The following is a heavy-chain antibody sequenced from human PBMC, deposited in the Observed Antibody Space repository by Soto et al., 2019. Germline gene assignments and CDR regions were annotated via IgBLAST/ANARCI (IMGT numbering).Heavy chain of an antibody. J-gene: IGHJ4*02. CDR3: ANLYGDYPDY. D-gene: IGHD4-17*01. V-gene: IGHV3-30*18. CDR2: ISYDGNYK. CDR1: GFSFSASG. Sequence: QVNLVESGGGVVQPGTSLRLSCAASGFSFSASGMHWVRQAPGKGLEWLAVISYDGNYKHYADSVKGRFTISRDNPKNTLYLQMNSLRSGDTAVYYCANLYGDYPDYWGQGTLVTVSS.